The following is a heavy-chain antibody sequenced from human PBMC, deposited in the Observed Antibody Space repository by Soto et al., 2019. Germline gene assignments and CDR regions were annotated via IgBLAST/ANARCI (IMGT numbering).Heavy chain of an antibody. D-gene: IGHD2-15*01. CDR3: ARDKVVVAASPGWFDP. CDR2: ISSSSSTI. V-gene: IGHV3-48*02. J-gene: IGHJ5*02. CDR1: GFTFSSYS. Sequence: GGSLRLSCAASGFTFSSYSMNWVRQAPGKGLEWVSYISSSSSTIYYADSVKGRFTISRDNAKNSLYLQMNSLRDEDTAVYYCARDKVVVAASPGWFDPWGQGTLVTVSS.